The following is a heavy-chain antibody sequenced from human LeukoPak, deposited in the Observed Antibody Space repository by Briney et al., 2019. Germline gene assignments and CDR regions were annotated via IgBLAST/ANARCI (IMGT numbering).Heavy chain of an antibody. V-gene: IGHV4-4*07. D-gene: IGHD3-10*01. J-gene: IGHJ3*02. CDR1: GGSISSYY. Sequence: SETLSLTCTVSGGSISSYYWSWIRQPAGKGLEWIGRIYTSGSTNYNPSLKSRVTMSVDTSKNQFSLKLSSVTAADTAVYYCAREVYYYGSGSTSPAFDIWGQGTMVTVSS. CDR3: AREVYYYGSGSTSPAFDI. CDR2: IYTSGST.